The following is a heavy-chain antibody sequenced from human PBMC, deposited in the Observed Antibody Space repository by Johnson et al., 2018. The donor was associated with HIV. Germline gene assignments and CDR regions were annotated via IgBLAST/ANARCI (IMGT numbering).Heavy chain of an antibody. CDR3: AKGQVARGAFDI. J-gene: IGHJ3*02. V-gene: IGHV3-30*02. CDR2: LRYDGSNE. Sequence: QMMLVESGGGVVQPGGSLRLSCAASGYTFSSSGLHCVRQAPGNGLESVAFLRYDGSNEYYADAVKGRFTISRYNSKNTLYLHMSSLRLEDTAVYYCAKGQVARGAFDIWGQGTTVTVSS. CDR1: GYTFSSSG.